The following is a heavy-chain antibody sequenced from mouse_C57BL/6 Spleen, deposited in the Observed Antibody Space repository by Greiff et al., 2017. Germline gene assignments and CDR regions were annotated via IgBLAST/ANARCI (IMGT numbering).Heavy chain of an antibody. V-gene: IGHV1-26*01. J-gene: IGHJ4*01. CDR3: ARGACYSNNEVRYAMDD. CDR1: GYTFTDYY. CDR2: INPNNGGT. Sequence: EVQLQQSGPELVKPGASVKISCKASGYTFTDYYMNWVKQSHGKSLEWIGDINPNNGGTSYNQKIKGKATLTVDKSSSTAYMEPRSLTSEDSAVYYCARGACYSNNEVRYAMDDGGPGTSVTVSS. D-gene: IGHD2-5*01.